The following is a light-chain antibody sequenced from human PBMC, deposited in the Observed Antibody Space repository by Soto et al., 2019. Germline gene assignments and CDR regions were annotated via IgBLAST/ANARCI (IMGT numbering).Light chain of an antibody. CDR1: SSDVGFYNY. V-gene: IGLV2-14*01. CDR3: TSYTTSSTWV. CDR2: EVT. J-gene: IGLJ3*02. Sequence: QSALTQPASVSGSPGQSITISCSGTSSDVGFYNYVSWFQQYPVKAPKLMIFEVTNRPSGFSDRFSGSKSDNTASLTISGLQADDEADYFCTSYTTSSTWVFGGGTQLTVL.